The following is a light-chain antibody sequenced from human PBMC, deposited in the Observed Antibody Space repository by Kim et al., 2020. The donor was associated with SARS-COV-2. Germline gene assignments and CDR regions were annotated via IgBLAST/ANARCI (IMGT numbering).Light chain of an antibody. V-gene: IGKV3-20*01. CDR2: GAS. CDR3: QQYGSSPPYT. J-gene: IGKJ2*01. CDR1: QSVSSSN. Sequence: IVLTQSPGTLSLSPGERATLSCRASQSVSSSNLVWYQQKPDQAPRLLIYGASSRATGIPDRFSGSGSGTDFTLTISRLEPEDFAVYYCQQYGSSPPYTFGQGTKLEI.